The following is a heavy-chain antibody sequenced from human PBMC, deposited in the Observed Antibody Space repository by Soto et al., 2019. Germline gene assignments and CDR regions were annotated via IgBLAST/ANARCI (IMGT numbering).Heavy chain of an antibody. CDR2: ISYDGSNK. CDR1: GFTFSSYG. CDR3: AKGGPGGDYYYMDV. J-gene: IGHJ6*03. D-gene: IGHD2-8*02. Sequence: QVQLVESGGGVVQPGRSLRLSCAASGFTFSSYGMHWVRQAPGKGLEWVAVISYDGSNKYYADSVKGRFTISRDNSNNTLYLQMNSLRAEDTAVYYCAKGGPGGDYYYMDVWGKGTTVTVSS. V-gene: IGHV3-30*18.